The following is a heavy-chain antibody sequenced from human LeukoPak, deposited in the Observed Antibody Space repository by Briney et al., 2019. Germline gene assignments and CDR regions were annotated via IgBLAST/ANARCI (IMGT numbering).Heavy chain of an antibody. CDR3: ARHSGVGPYNCFDP. D-gene: IGHD7-27*01. V-gene: IGHV5-51*01. CDR1: GYSFTNYW. CDR2: IYPGDSDI. Sequence: GASLKISCKGSGYSFTNYWIGWVRQMPGKGLEWMGIIYPGDSDITYSPSFQGQVTISADKSISTAYLQWDSLKASDTAMYYCARHSGVGPYNCFDPWGQGTLVTVSS. J-gene: IGHJ5*02.